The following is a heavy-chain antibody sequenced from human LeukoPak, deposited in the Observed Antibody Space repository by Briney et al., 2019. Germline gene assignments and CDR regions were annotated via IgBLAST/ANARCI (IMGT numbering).Heavy chain of an antibody. Sequence: SETLSLTCTVSGGSLTGYYWNWIRQPAGRGLEWLGRVYSSGVGSYNPSLTSRVTMSVDTSKNQFSLKLTSLTAADTAVYYCAREEFLHEIDSSGYFVYWGQGTLVTVSS. CDR2: VYSSGVG. D-gene: IGHD3-22*01. V-gene: IGHV4-4*07. J-gene: IGHJ4*02. CDR1: GGSLTGYY. CDR3: AREEFLHEIDSSGYFVY.